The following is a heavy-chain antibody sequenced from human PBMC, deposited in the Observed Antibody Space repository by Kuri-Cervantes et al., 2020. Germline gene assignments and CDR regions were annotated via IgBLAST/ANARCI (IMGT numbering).Heavy chain of an antibody. D-gene: IGHD2-2*01. V-gene: IGHV4-59*01. Sequence: SETLSLICTVYGGSISSYYWSWNRQPPGKGLEWIGYIYYSGSTNYHPSLKSRVTISVDTSKNQFSLKLSSVTAADRAVYYCARTKYQLLQGVWFDPRGQGTLVTVSS. J-gene: IGHJ5*01. CDR1: GGSISSYY. CDR2: IYYSGST. CDR3: ARTKYQLLQGVWFDP.